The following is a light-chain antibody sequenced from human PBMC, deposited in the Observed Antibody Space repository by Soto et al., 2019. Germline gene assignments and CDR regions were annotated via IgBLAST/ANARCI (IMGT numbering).Light chain of an antibody. V-gene: IGKV3-11*01. CDR1: QSLHSS. J-gene: IGKJ1*01. Sequence: SLSPAAVSLNPEEKANLSFRASQSLHSSFVWFQQKTGQAARNLMYDASNSATGIPARCSGSGSGTDFTLTISSLEPAEVAVYYCRHSSTCLTWTFGQRAMLDI. CDR2: DAS. CDR3: RHSSTCLTWT.